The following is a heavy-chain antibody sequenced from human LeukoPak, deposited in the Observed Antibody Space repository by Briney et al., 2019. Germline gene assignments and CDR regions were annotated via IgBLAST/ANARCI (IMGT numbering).Heavy chain of an antibody. Sequence: SETLSLTCTVSGGSISSYYWSWTRQPPGKGLEWIWYIYYSGSPNYNPSLKSRVTISVDTTKNQFSLKLSSVTAADTAVYYCARGYDFFVAFDIWGQGTMVTVSS. J-gene: IGHJ3*02. CDR3: ARGYDFFVAFDI. D-gene: IGHD5-12*01. CDR2: IYYSGSP. V-gene: IGHV4-59*13. CDR1: GGSISSYY.